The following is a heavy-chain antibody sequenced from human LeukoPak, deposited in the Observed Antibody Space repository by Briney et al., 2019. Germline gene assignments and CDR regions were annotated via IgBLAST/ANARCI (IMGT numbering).Heavy chain of an antibody. CDR1: GFIFDDYG. CDR3: ARGGYSGSYFAY. CDR2: INWNGGST. J-gene: IGHJ4*02. V-gene: IGHV3-20*04. D-gene: IGHD1-26*01. Sequence: GGSLRLSCAASGFIFDDYGMSWVRQAPGKRVEWVSGINWNGGSTGYADSVKGRFTISRDNAKNSLYVQMNSLRAEDTALYYCARGGYSGSYFAYWGQGTLVTVSS.